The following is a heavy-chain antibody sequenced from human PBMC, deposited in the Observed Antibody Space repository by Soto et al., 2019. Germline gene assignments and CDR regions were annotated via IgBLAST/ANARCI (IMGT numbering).Heavy chain of an antibody. Sequence: PSETLSLTCTVSGGSISSYYWSWIRQPPGKGLEWIGYIYYSGSTNYNPSLKSRVTISVDTSKNQFSLKLSSVTAADTAVYYCARVTAAAGDYYYGMDVWGQGTTVTVSS. V-gene: IGHV4-59*01. D-gene: IGHD6-13*01. J-gene: IGHJ6*02. CDR2: IYYSGST. CDR1: GGSISSYY. CDR3: ARVTAAAGDYYYGMDV.